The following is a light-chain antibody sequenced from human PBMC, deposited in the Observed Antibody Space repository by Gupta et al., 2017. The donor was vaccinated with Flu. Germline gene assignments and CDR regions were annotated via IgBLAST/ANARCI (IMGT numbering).Light chain of an antibody. CDR2: LGS. J-gene: IGKJ4*01. CDR3: MQDLQTPLT. V-gene: IGKV2-28*01. Sequence: DIVMTQSPLSLPVTPGEPASISCRSSQSLLHSNAYNYLDWYLQKPGQSPQLLIYLGSNRASGVPDRFSGSGSGTDFTLNISRVEAEDVGVYYCMQDLQTPLTFGGGTKVEIK. CDR1: QSLLHSNAYNY.